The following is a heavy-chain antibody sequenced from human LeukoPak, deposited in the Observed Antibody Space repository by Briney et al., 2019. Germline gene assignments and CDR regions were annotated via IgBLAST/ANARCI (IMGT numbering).Heavy chain of an antibody. D-gene: IGHD3-3*01. Sequence: GGSLRLSCAASGFTFSSYDMPWVRQATGKGLEWVSAIGTAGDTYYPGSVKGRFTISRENAKNSLYLQMNSLRAGDTAVYYCARGSSYYDFWSGYQHFDYWGQGTLVTVSS. CDR1: GFTFSSYD. J-gene: IGHJ4*02. CDR3: ARGSSYYDFWSGYQHFDY. V-gene: IGHV3-13*01. CDR2: IGTAGDT.